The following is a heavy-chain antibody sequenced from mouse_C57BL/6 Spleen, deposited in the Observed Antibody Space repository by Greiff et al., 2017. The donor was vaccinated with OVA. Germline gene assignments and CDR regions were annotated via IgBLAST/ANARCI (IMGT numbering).Heavy chain of an antibody. CDR2: ISYDGSN. D-gene: IGHD2-1*01. CDR1: GYSITSGYY. CDR3: ARDLYYGNYEAY. J-gene: IGHJ3*01. V-gene: IGHV3-6*01. Sequence: EVQVVESGPGLVKPSQSLSLTCSVPGYSITSGYYWNWIRQFPGNKLEWMGYISYDGSNNYNPSLKNRISITRDTSKNQFFLKLNSVTTEDTATYYCARDLYYGNYEAYWGQGTLVTVSA.